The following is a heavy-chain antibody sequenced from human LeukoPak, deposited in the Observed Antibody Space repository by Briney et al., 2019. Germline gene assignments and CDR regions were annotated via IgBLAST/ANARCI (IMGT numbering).Heavy chain of an antibody. CDR2: MYYSGST. V-gene: IGHV4-59*01. CDR1: GGSFSGYY. D-gene: IGHD2/OR15-2a*01. J-gene: IGHJ5*02. CDR3: VHYTTNWWGKYDFFDP. Sequence: SETLSLTCAVYGGSFSGYYWSWIRQPPGKGLEWIGYMYYSGSTNYNPSLKSRVTISVDTSKNQFSLKLSSVTAADTAMYYCVHYTTNWWGKYDFFDPWGQGTLVTVSS.